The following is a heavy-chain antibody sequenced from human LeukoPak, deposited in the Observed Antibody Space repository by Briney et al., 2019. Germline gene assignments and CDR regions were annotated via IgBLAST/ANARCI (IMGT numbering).Heavy chain of an antibody. CDR3: ARGRDGLDFDY. CDR1: GFTFSSYS. V-gene: IGHV3-21*01. D-gene: IGHD5-24*01. J-gene: IGHJ4*02. CDR2: ISSSSSYI. Sequence: PGGSLRLSCAASGFTFSSYSMNWVRQAPGKGLEWVSSISSSSSYIYYADSVKGQFTISRDNAKNSLYLQMNSLRAEDTAVYYCARGRDGLDFDYWGQGTLVTVSS.